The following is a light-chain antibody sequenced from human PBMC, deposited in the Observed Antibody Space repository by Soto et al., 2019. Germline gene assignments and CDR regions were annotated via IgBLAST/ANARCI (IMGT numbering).Light chain of an antibody. CDR2: GVS. V-gene: IGKV3-15*01. Sequence: EVVMTQSPATLSVSPGESATLSCGASQSISSSKLAWYQQNPGQAPRLLLFGVSNRATGIPARFSGSGSGTEFSLTISSLQSEDFAVYYCQQYDYWPRTFGQGTKVDIK. CDR1: QSISSS. CDR3: QQYDYWPRT. J-gene: IGKJ1*01.